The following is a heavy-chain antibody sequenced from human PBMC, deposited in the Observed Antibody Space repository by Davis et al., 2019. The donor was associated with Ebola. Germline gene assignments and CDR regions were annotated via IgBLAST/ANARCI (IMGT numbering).Heavy chain of an antibody. D-gene: IGHD6-13*01. CDR3: AREYNSWYYYGMDV. CDR2: INHSGST. J-gene: IGHJ6*02. V-gene: IGHV4-34*01. CDR1: GGSFSGYY. Sequence: PSETLSLTCAVYGGSFSGYYWSWIRQPPGKGLEWIGEINHSGSTNYNPSLKSRVTISVDTSKNQFSLKLSSVTAADTAVYYCAREYNSWYYYGMDVWGQGTTVTVSS.